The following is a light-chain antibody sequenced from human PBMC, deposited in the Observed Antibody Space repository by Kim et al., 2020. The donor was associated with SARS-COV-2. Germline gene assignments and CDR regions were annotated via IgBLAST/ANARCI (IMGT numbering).Light chain of an antibody. Sequence: QRVTISCSGSASNFGSNYVCWYQQLPGTAPKLLIYRNNQRPSGVPDRFSGSKSGTSASLAISGLRSEDEADYYCAAWDDSLSGYYVFGTGTKVTVL. CDR1: ASNFGSNY. CDR3: AAWDDSLSGYYV. CDR2: RNN. V-gene: IGLV1-47*01. J-gene: IGLJ1*01.